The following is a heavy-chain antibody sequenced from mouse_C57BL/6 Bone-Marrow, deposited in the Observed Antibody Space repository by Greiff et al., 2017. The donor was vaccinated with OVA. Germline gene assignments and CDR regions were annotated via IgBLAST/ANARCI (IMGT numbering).Heavy chain of an antibody. V-gene: IGHV6-3*01. CDR3: TDFFDY. CDR1: GFTFSNYW. Sequence: EVKVEESGGGLVQPGGSMKLSCVASGFTFSNYWMNWVRQSPEKGLEWVAQIRLKSDNYTTHYAESVKGRFTISRDDSKSSVYLQMNNLRAEDTGIYYCTDFFDYWGQGTTLTVSS. J-gene: IGHJ2*01. CDR2: IRLKSDNYTT.